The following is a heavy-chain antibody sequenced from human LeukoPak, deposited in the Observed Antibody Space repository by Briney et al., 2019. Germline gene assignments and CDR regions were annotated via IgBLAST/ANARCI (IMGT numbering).Heavy chain of an antibody. CDR1: GFTFSSYS. CDR2: ITSSGGNT. V-gene: IGHV3-23*01. CDR3: AKGYYDTSGYQYCFDY. D-gene: IGHD3-22*01. Sequence: GGSLRLSCAASGFTFSSYSMNWVRQAPGKGLEWVSGITSSGGNTYHADSVKGRFTISRDNSKNTLYLQMNSLRAEDTAIYYCAKGYYDTSGYQYCFDYWGQGTLVTVSS. J-gene: IGHJ4*02.